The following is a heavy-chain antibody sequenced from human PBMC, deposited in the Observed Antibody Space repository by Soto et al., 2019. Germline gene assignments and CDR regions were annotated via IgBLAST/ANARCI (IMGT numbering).Heavy chain of an antibody. CDR2: INPNNGVT. Sequence: ASVKVSCKASGYTFTSYDINWVRQAPGQGLEWMGWINPNNGVTTYAKNFQGRVTMTRDSSISTAYMELSSLRSDDTAVYFCAAAAIPVAGRHPDFWGQGTVVTVSS. J-gene: IGHJ4*02. D-gene: IGHD6-19*01. CDR3: AAAAIPVAGRHPDF. V-gene: IGHV1-2*02. CDR1: GYTFTSYD.